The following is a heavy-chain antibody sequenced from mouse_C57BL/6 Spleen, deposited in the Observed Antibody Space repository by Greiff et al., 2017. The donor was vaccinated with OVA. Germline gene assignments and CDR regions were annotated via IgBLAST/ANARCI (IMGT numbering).Heavy chain of an antibody. J-gene: IGHJ4*01. Sequence: EVKLMESGGGLVQPGGSLKLSCAASGFTFSDYYMYWVRQTPEKRLEWVAYISTGGGSTYYPDTVKGRFTISRDNSKNTLYLQMSRLKSEDTAMYYCARRGYYYGSSNAMDYWGQGTSVTVSS. D-gene: IGHD1-1*01. CDR3: ARRGYYYGSSNAMDY. CDR2: ISTGGGST. V-gene: IGHV5-12*01. CDR1: GFTFSDYY.